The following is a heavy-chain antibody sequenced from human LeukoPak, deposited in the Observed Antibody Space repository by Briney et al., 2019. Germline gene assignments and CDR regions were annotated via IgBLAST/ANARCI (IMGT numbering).Heavy chain of an antibody. CDR3: ARHDGGSIFGVVEYYFDY. CDR1: GGSISSYC. J-gene: IGHJ4*02. CDR2: IYTSGST. Sequence: RSESRSLACTVSGGSISSYCWSWIRQPPGKGLEWIGYIYTSGSTNYNASLKSRVTISVDTSKTQFSLKLSSVTAADTAVYYCARHDGGSIFGVVEYYFDYWGQGTLVTVSS. V-gene: IGHV4-4*09. D-gene: IGHD3-3*01.